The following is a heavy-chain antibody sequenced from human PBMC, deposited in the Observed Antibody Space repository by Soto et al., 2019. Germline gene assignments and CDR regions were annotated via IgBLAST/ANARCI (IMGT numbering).Heavy chain of an antibody. CDR2: ISAYNGNT. CDR1: GYTFTSYG. D-gene: IGHD2-15*01. V-gene: IGHV1-18*01. CDR3: ARDLERYCSGGSCYPSDAFDI. J-gene: IGHJ3*02. Sequence: ASVKVSCKASGYTFTSYGISWVRQAPGQGLEWMGWISAYNGNTNYAQKLQGRVTMTTDTSTSTAYMELRSLRSDDTAVYYCARDLERYCSGGSCYPSDAFDIWGQGTMVTVSS.